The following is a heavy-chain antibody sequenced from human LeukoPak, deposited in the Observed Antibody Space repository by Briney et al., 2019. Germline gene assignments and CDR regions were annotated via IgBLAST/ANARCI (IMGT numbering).Heavy chain of an antibody. CDR2: IRYDRSNK. CDR1: GFTFSSYG. V-gene: IGHV3-30*02. D-gene: IGHD6-13*01. J-gene: IGHJ4*02. CDR3: ANRHSSSWYQFDY. Sequence: PGGSLRLSCAASGFTFSSYGMHWVRQAPGKGLEWVAFIRYDRSNKYYADSVKGRFTISRDNSKNTLYLQMNSLRAEDTAVYYCANRHSSSWYQFDYWGQGTLVTVSS.